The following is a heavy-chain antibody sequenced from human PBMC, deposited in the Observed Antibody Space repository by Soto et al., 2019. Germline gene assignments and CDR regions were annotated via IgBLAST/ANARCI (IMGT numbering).Heavy chain of an antibody. Sequence: GESLKISCAASGFTFSSYAMSWVRQAPGKGLEWVSAISGSGGSTYYADSVKGRFTISRDNSKNTLYLQMNSLRAEDTAVYYCAKDRSIFGVVIDYWGQGTLVTVSS. V-gene: IGHV3-23*01. CDR3: AKDRSIFGVVIDY. J-gene: IGHJ4*02. D-gene: IGHD3-3*01. CDR2: ISGSGGST. CDR1: GFTFSSYA.